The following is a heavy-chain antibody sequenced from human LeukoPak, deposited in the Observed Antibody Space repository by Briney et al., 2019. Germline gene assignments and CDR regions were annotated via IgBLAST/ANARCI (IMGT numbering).Heavy chain of an antibody. CDR1: GYTFTVYY. CDR2: INPNSGGT. V-gene: IGHV1-2*02. CDR3: ARDTGDTYNWFDP. D-gene: IGHD3-16*01. J-gene: IGHJ5*02. Sequence: ASVKVSFKASGYTFTVYYMHWVRQAPGQGLEWMGWINPNSGGTNYAQKFQGRVTMTRDTSISTAYMELSRLRSDDTAVYYCARDTGDTYNWFDPWGQGTLVTVSS.